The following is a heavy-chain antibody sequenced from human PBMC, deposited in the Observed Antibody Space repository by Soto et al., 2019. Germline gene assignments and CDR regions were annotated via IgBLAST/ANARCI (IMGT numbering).Heavy chain of an antibody. J-gene: IGHJ4*02. Sequence: VQLVESGGGVVQPGKSLRLSCAGSGFTFRSYGMHWVRQPPGKGLEWVAVISYDGSKKYYADSMKGRFAISRDNSNNTLFLQMNSLRPDDTSIYYCAKDTTDHYGAGGHVDYWGQGILVTVSS. CDR3: AKDTTDHYGAGGHVDY. CDR2: ISYDGSKK. D-gene: IGHD3-10*01. CDR1: GFTFRSYG. V-gene: IGHV3-30*18.